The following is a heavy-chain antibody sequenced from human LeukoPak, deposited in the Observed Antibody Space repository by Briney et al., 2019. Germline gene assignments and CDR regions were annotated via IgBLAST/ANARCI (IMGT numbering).Heavy chain of an antibody. D-gene: IGHD3-16*01. CDR1: GFTFSSYN. CDR2: ISSSSSYI. J-gene: IGHJ4*02. Sequence: PGGSLRLSCAASGFTFSSYNMNWVRQAPGKGLEWVSSISSSSSYIYYADSVKGRFTISRDNAKNSLYLQMNSLRAEDTAVYYCARVGGDGPKGSPGSDWGQGTLVTVSS. CDR3: ARVGGDGPKGSPGSD. V-gene: IGHV3-21*01.